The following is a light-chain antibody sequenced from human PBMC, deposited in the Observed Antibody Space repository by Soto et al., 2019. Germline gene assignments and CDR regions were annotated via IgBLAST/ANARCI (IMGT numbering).Light chain of an antibody. Sequence: DIQMTQSPSSLSASVGDRVTITCRASQGVSTYLIWYQQRQGRPPKILIYAASNLLGGVTSRFSGSGSGTNFTLTINSLQPEDFATYYCQQSYRTPHTFGQGTKLETK. CDR3: QQSYRTPHT. CDR1: QGVSTY. V-gene: IGKV1-39*01. CDR2: AAS. J-gene: IGKJ2*01.